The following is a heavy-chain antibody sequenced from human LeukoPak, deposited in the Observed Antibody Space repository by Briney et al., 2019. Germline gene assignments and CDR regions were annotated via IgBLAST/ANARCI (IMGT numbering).Heavy chain of an antibody. Sequence: MTSETLSLTCAVSGGSISSSNWWSWVRQPPGKGLEWIGEIYHSGSTNYNPSLKCRVTISVDKSKNQFSLKLSSVTDADTAVYYCASGYDILTGYYSRRFDPWGQGTLVTVSS. CDR1: GGSISSSNW. CDR2: IYHSGST. V-gene: IGHV4-4*02. D-gene: IGHD3-9*01. CDR3: ASGYDILTGYYSRRFDP. J-gene: IGHJ5*02.